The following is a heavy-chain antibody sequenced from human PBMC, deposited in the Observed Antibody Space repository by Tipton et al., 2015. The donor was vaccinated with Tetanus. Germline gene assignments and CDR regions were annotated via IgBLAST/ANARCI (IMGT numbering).Heavy chain of an antibody. CDR2: IYTSGST. J-gene: IGHJ4*02. CDR3: ARHTNFWSGYYIVY. CDR1: GGSISSYY. Sequence: TLSLTCTVSGGSISSYYWSWIRQPAGKGLEWIGRIYTSGSTNYNPSLKSRVTISGDTAKNQFSLKLSSVTAADTAVYYCARHTNFWSGYYIVYWGQGTLVTVSS. D-gene: IGHD3-3*01. V-gene: IGHV4-4*07.